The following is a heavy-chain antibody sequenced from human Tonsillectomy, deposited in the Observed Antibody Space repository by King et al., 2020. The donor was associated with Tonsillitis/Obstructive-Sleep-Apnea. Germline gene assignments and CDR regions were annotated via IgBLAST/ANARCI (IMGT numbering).Heavy chain of an antibody. J-gene: IGHJ6*03. V-gene: IGHV4-4*02. CDR3: ACYTDDFWGGYSSRVGYMDV. CDR1: GGSISSSNW. CDR2: IYHSGST. D-gene: IGHD3-3*01. Sequence: VQLQESGPGLVKPSGTLSLTCAVSGGSISSSNWWSWVRQPPGKGLEWIGEIYHSGSTNYNPSLKSLVTISVDKSKNQFSLKLSSVTAAETAVYFCACYTDDFWGGYSSRVGYMDVWGKGTTVTVSS.